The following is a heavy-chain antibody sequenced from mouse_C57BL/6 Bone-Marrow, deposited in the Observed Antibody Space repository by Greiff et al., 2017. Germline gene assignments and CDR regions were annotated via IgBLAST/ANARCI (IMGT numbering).Heavy chain of an antibody. CDR1: GFTFSSYG. Sequence: DVHLVESGGDLVKPGGSLKLSCAASGFTFSSYGMSWVRQTPDKRLEWVATISSGGSYTYYPDSVKGRFTISRDNAKNTLYLQMSSLKSEDTAMYYCARQDYDYGYFDVWGTGTTVTVSS. CDR3: ARQDYDYGYFDV. D-gene: IGHD2-4*01. CDR2: ISSGGSYT. J-gene: IGHJ1*03. V-gene: IGHV5-6*01.